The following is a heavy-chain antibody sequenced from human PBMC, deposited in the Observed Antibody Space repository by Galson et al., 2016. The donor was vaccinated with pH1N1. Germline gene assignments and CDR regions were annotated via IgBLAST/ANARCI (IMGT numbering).Heavy chain of an antibody. CDR2: IVYSGST. D-gene: IGHD6-19*01. CDR3: ARGVSVAGTPRLDY. V-gene: IGHV4-31*03. Sequence: QVQLQESGPGLVKPSQTLSLTCTVPGGSISSGGYYWIWIRQHPGKGLEWSGDIVYSGSTYYTPSLKSRVTISVDPSKNKFSLKLSSVTAADTAVYYCARGVSVAGTPRLDYWGQGTLVTVSS. J-gene: IGHJ4*02. CDR1: GGSISSGGYY.